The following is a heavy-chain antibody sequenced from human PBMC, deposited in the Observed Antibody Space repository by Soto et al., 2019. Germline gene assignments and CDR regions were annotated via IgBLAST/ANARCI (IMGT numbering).Heavy chain of an antibody. CDR2: ISGSGGST. Sequence: SLRLSCAASGFTFSSYAMSWVRQAPGKGLEWVSAISGSGGSTYYADSVKGRFTISRDNSKNTLYLQMNSLRAEDTAVYYCASQYCSSTSCYRDYYYGMDVWGQGTTVTVS. J-gene: IGHJ6*02. V-gene: IGHV3-23*01. CDR3: ASQYCSSTSCYRDYYYGMDV. CDR1: GFTFSSYA. D-gene: IGHD2-2*02.